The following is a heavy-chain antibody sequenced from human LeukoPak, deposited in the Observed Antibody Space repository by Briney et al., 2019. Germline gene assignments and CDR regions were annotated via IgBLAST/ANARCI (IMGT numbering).Heavy chain of an antibody. V-gene: IGHV4-59*01. CDR2: INNSGST. J-gene: IGHJ4*02. D-gene: IGHD5-18*01. CDR1: GGSISTYY. CDR3: ARARPDTAMAVDY. Sequence: SETLSLTCTVSGGSISTYYWSWVRLPPGKGLKGIGYINNSGSTKFNPSLKRRVTVSVDTSKNQLSLKLSSVTAAETAVYYCARARPDTAMAVDYWGQGSLVTVSS.